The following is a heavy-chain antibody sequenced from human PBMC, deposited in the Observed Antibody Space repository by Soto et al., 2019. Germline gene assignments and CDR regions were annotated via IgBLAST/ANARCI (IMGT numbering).Heavy chain of an antibody. V-gene: IGHV1-69*02. Sequence: QGHLVQSGTEVKKPGSSVKVSCKASGDTFSSNSINWVRQAPGQGLEWMGRIIPMLGIINYAQKFQGRVTISAEKSTITVYMELSSLSSEDTDLYYCARGISEYCSGSTCYSYYFDHWGPGTLVTVSS. CDR2: IIPMLGII. CDR3: ARGISEYCSGSTCYSYYFDH. CDR1: GDTFSSNS. J-gene: IGHJ4*02. D-gene: IGHD2-15*01.